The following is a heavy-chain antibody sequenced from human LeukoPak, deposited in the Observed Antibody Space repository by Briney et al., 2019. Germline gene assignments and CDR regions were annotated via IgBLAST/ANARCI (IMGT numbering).Heavy chain of an antibody. CDR3: ARDGGAGVVDPYYFDY. CDR1: GYTFTSYY. D-gene: IGHD3-3*01. Sequence: GASVKVSCKASGYTFTSYYMHWVRQAPGQGLEWMGIINPSGGSTSYAQKFQGRVTMTRDTSTSTVYMELSSLRSEDTAVYYCARDGGAGVVDPYYFDYWGQGTLVTVSS. J-gene: IGHJ4*02. V-gene: IGHV1-46*01. CDR2: INPSGGST.